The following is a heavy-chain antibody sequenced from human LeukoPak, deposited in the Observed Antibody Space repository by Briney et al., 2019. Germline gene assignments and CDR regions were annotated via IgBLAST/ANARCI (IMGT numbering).Heavy chain of an antibody. J-gene: IGHJ4*02. CDR1: GYIFTSYG. CDR3: ARGTITTVTDS. Sequence: ASVKVSCKASGYIFTSYGINWVRQAPGQGLEWMGWISTYNGNTNFAQKLQGRVTITTDESTSTAYMELSSLRSEDTAVYYCARGTITTVTDSWGPGTLVTVSS. CDR2: ISTYNGNT. D-gene: IGHD4-17*01. V-gene: IGHV1-18*01.